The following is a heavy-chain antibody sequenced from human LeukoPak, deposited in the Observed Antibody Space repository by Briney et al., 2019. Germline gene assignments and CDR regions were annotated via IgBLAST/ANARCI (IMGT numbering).Heavy chain of an antibody. V-gene: IGHV3-23*01. CDR2: ISGRGVGT. Sequence: PGGSLRLSCAASGFTFSSYAMGWVRQAPGKGLEWVSAISGRGVGTFYADSVKGRFTISRDNSKNTLSLQMNSLRAEDTAVYYCAKYRHYRLLSSSFDYWGQGALVTVSS. D-gene: IGHD2-2*01. CDR1: GFTFSSYA. J-gene: IGHJ4*02. CDR3: AKYRHYRLLSSSFDY.